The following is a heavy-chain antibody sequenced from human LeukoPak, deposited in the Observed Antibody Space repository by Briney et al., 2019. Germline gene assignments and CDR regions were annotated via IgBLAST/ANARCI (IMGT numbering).Heavy chain of an antibody. J-gene: IGHJ4*02. Sequence: GGSLRLSCAASGFTFSSYGIHWVRQAPGKGLEWVAVIWYDGSKKYYADSVKGRFTISRDDSKNTLYLQMNSLRAEDTAVYYCARDFGVTNYHFDYWGQGTLVTVTS. CDR3: ARDFGVTNYHFDY. D-gene: IGHD3-16*01. V-gene: IGHV3-33*01. CDR2: IWYDGSKK. CDR1: GFTFSSYG.